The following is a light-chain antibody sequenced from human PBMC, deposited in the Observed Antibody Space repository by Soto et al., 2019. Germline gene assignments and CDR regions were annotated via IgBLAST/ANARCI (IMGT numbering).Light chain of an antibody. CDR1: QSVSSN. CDR2: GAS. J-gene: IGKJ2*01. V-gene: IGKV3-15*01. Sequence: EIVMTQSPATLSVSPGERATLSCRASQSVSSNLAWYQQKPGQAPRLLIYGASTRATGILARFSGSGSGTAFTLTISPLRSEDFAVYYCQQYNDWPPKQYPCGPGTRLETK. CDR3: QQYNDWPPKQYP.